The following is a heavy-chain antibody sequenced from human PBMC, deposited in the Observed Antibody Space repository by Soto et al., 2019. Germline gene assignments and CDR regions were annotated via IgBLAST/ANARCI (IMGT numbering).Heavy chain of an antibody. D-gene: IGHD4-17*01. CDR3: ARGDYGDYLFDY. V-gene: IGHV4-30-2*01. CDR1: GGSISSGGYS. J-gene: IGHJ4*02. CDR2: IYHSGST. Sequence: QLQLEESGLGLVKPSQTLSLTCAVSGGSISSGGYSWSWIRQPRGKRVEWVGYIYHSGSTYYNPSLKSRVTISVDRSKTQFSLKLSSVTAADTAVYYCARGDYGDYLFDYWGQGTLVTVSS.